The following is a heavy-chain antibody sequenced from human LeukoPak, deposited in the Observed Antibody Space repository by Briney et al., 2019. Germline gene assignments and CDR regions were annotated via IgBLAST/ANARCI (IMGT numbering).Heavy chain of an antibody. CDR1: GYTFTSYD. CDR2: MNPNSGNT. J-gene: IGHJ6*03. D-gene: IGHD2-15*01. V-gene: IGHV1-8*01. Sequence: GASVKVSCKASGYTFTSYDINWVRQATGQGLEWTGWMNPNSGNTGYAQKFQGRVTMTRNTPISTAYMELSSLRSEDTAVYYCAVAATPNYYYYYYMDVWGKGTTVTVSS. CDR3: AVAATPNYYYYYYMDV.